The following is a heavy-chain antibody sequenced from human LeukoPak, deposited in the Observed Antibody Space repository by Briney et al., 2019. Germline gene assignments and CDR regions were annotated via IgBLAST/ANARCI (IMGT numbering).Heavy chain of an antibody. V-gene: IGHV4-59*01. CDR2: IYYSGST. J-gene: IGHJ3*02. CDR3: ARVGGGDRYDAFDI. Sequence: SETLSLTCTVSGGSISSYYWSWIRQPPGKGLEWIGYIYYSGSTNYNPSLKSRVTISVDTSKNQFSLKLSSVTAADTAVYYCARVGGGDRYDAFDIWGQGTMVTVSS. D-gene: IGHD2-21*02. CDR1: GGSISSYY.